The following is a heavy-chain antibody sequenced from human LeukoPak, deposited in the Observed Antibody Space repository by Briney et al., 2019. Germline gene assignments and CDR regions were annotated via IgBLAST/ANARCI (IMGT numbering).Heavy chain of an antibody. CDR2: IYYSGST. V-gene: IGHV4-59*01. CDR3: ARGQLRSIGGFWFDP. CDR1: GGSISSYY. J-gene: IGHJ5*02. Sequence: KTSETLSLTCTVSGGSISSYYWSWIRQPPGKGLEWIGYIYYSGSTNYNPSLKSRVTISVDTSKNQFSLKLSSVTAADTAVYYCARGQLRSIGGFWFDPWGQGTLVTVSS. D-gene: IGHD3-3*01.